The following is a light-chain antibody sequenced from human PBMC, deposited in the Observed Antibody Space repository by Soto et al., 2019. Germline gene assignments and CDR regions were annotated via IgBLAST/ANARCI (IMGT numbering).Light chain of an antibody. Sequence: QSALTQPASVSGSPGQSITISCTGTSSDVGSYNYVSWYQQHPGKVPKLMIYEVSNRPSGVSNRFSGSKSGNTASLTISGLQAEDEADYYCTSYTSNTALVFGTGTKVTVL. V-gene: IGLV2-14*01. CDR1: SSDVGSYNY. J-gene: IGLJ1*01. CDR3: TSYTSNTALV. CDR2: EVS.